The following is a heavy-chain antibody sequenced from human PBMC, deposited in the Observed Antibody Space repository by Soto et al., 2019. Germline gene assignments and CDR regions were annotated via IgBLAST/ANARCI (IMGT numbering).Heavy chain of an antibody. CDR3: AKAFGYCSSTSCYAFDI. V-gene: IGHV3-23*01. CDR2: ISGSGGST. J-gene: IGHJ3*02. CDR1: GFTFSSYA. D-gene: IGHD2-2*01. Sequence: GGSLRLSCAASGFTFSSYAMSWVRQAPGKGLEWVSAISGSGGSTYYADSVKGRFTISRDNSKNTLYLQMNSLRAEDTAVYYCAKAFGYCSSTSCYAFDIWGQGTMVTVSS.